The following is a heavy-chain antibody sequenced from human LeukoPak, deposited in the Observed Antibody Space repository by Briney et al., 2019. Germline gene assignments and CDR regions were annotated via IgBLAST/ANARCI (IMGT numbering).Heavy chain of an antibody. CDR2: INPNSGGT. Sequence: ASVKVSCKASGYTFTGYYIYWVRQAPGQGLEWMGWINPNSGGTNYAQKFQGRVTMTRDTSISTAYMELRSLRSDDTAVYYCARPRDGYNPDAFDIWGQGTMVTVSS. CDR3: ARPRDGYNPDAFDI. V-gene: IGHV1-2*02. J-gene: IGHJ3*02. D-gene: IGHD5-24*01. CDR1: GYTFTGYY.